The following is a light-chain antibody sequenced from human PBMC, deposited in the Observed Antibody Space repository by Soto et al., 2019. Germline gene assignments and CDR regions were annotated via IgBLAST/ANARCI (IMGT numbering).Light chain of an antibody. Sequence: VMTQSPANMSVSPGERVTLSCRASQNVATYVAWYQQKRGQAPRLLIYASSTRATDIPATFSGSGSGTQFSLTISSLQSEGSAVYYCQQYYLWGLSFGGGNKVEI. CDR2: ASS. J-gene: IGKJ4*01. CDR3: QQYYLWGLS. CDR1: QNVATY. V-gene: IGKV3D-15*01.